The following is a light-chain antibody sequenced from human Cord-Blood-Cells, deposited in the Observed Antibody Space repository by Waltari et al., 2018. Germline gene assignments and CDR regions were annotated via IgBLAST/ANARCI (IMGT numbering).Light chain of an antibody. V-gene: IGKV3-15*01. Sequence: EIVMTQPQATLSVSPGERPTLSCRASQSVSRNLAWYQQKPGQAPRLSISGASTRATGIPAVFDGSGSRTGFTRRFSSVQSEDLAVYYCKQYNNWPLSFGPWTKVNIK. CDR3: KQYNNWPLS. CDR1: QSVSRN. J-gene: IGKJ3*01. CDR2: GAS.